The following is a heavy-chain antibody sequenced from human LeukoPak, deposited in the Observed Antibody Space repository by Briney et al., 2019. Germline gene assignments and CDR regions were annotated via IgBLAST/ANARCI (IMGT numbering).Heavy chain of an antibody. CDR1: GGSISGDY. CDR3: ARQEAVWNPPRYSSSWPHPRSAYYYYYYMDV. CDR2: IYTSGST. Sequence: PSETLSLTCTVSGGSISGDYWSWIRQPAGTGLEWIGRIYTSGSTIYNPSLKSRVTMSVDTSKNQFSLRLNSVTAADTAVYYCARQEAVWNPPRYSSSWPHPRSAYYYYYYMDVWGKGTTVTISS. D-gene: IGHD6-13*01. J-gene: IGHJ6*03. V-gene: IGHV4-4*07.